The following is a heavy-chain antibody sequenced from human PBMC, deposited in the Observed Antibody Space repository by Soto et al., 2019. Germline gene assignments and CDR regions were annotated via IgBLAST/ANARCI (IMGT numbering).Heavy chain of an antibody. D-gene: IGHD6-19*01. CDR2: IIPIFGTA. CDR3: GRGASSGKAYYYYYGMDV. J-gene: IGHJ6*02. V-gene: IGHV1-69*01. CDR1: GGTFSSYA. Sequence: QVQLVQSGAEVKKPGSSVKVSCKASGGTFSSYAISWVRQAPGQGLEWMGGIIPIFGTANYAQKFQGRVTITADESTSTAYMELSSLRSEDTAVYYCGRGASSGKAYYYYYGMDVWGQGTTVTVSS.